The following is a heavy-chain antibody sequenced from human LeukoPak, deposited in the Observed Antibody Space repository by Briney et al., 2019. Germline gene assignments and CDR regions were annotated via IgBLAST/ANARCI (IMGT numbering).Heavy chain of an antibody. Sequence: SGGSLRLSCAASGFTFSSYAMHWVRQAPGKGLEYVSAISSNGGSTYYANSVKGRFTISRDNSKNTLYLQMGSLRAEDMAVYYCARAMIGRGYSSSWTPNDAFVIPVQGTIVTVSS. J-gene: IGHJ3*02. CDR3: ARAMIGRGYSSSWTPNDAFVI. CDR1: GFTFSSYA. CDR2: ISSNGGST. D-gene: IGHD6-13*01. V-gene: IGHV3-64*01.